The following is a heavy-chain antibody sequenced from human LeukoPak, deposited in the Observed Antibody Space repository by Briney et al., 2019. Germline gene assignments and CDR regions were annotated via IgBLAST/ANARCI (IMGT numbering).Heavy chain of an antibody. Sequence: SVKVSCKASGGTFSSYAISWVRQAPGQGLEWMGGIIPIFGTANYAQKFQGRVTITTAESTSTAYMELSSLRSEDTAVYYCARVDRSLYYMDVWGKGTTVTVSS. J-gene: IGHJ6*03. CDR1: GGTFSSYA. CDR2: IIPIFGTA. CDR3: ARVDRSLYYMDV. V-gene: IGHV1-69*05.